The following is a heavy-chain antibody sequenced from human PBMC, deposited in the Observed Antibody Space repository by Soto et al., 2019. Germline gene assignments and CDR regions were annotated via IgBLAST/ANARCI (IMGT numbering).Heavy chain of an antibody. V-gene: IGHV1-3*01. D-gene: IGHD2-8*01. CDR2: INAGNGNT. J-gene: IGHJ4*02. CDR3: ARANGCTNGVCYTGSLDY. Sequence: ASVKVSCKASGYTFTSYAMHWVRQAPGQRLEWMGWINAGNGNTKYSQKFQGRVTITRDTSASTAYMELGSLRSEDTAVYYCARANGCTNGVCYTGSLDYWGQGTLVTVSS. CDR1: GYTFTSYA.